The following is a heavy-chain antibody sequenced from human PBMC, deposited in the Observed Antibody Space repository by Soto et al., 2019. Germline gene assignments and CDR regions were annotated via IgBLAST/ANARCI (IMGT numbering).Heavy chain of an antibody. CDR2: IDPSDSYT. V-gene: IGHV5-10-1*01. CDR1: GYNFAYYW. CDR3: ARHGVEGEPLPFGHFDY. Sequence: PGESLKISCKASGYNFAYYWITWVRQMPGKGLEWMGRIDPSDSYTNYSPSFQGHVTISTDKSVSIAYLQWSSLKASDTAMYYCARHGVEGEPLPFGHFDYWGQGTLVTVSS. J-gene: IGHJ4*02. D-gene: IGHD1-26*01.